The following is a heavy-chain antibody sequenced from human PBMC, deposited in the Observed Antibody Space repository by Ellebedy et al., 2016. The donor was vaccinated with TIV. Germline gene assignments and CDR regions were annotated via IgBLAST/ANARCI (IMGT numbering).Heavy chain of an antibody. CDR3: ARTTPYNIAVAGPDY. J-gene: IGHJ4*02. CDR1: GFLFSDCS. Sequence: GGSLRLXXKASGFLFSDCSMNWIRQAPGKGLEWVASISSSGTYIYYADSLEGRFTIARDNVKGSVFLQMNDLRVDDSGVYYCARTTPYNIAVAGPDYWGQGTLVTVTS. V-gene: IGHV3-21*01. D-gene: IGHD6-19*01. CDR2: ISSSGTYI.